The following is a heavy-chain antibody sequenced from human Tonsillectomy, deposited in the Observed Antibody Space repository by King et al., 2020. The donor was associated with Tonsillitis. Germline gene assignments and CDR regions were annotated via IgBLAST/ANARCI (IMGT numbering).Heavy chain of an antibody. CDR1: GYRFSTSW. Sequence: QLVQSGAEVKKPGESLKISCQDSGYRFSTSWIGWVRQMPGKGLEWMGIIYPGDSDTRYSPSFQGQVTISADKSINTAYLQWSSLKASDTAMYYCARPPYSGNYGYWGQGTLVTVSS. D-gene: IGHD1-26*01. V-gene: IGHV5-51*03. J-gene: IGHJ4*02. CDR3: ARPPYSGNYGY. CDR2: IYPGDSDT.